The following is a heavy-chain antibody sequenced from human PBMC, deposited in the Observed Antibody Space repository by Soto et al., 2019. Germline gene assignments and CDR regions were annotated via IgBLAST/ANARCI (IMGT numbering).Heavy chain of an antibody. J-gene: IGHJ3*02. CDR1: GFTFSSYS. Sequence: EVQLVESGRGLVKPGGSLRLSCAASGFTFSSYSMNWVRQAPGKGLEWVSSISRSSSYIYYADSVKGRFTISRDNAKNSLYLQMNSLRAEDTAVYYCARVVGSGDYGFGAFDIWGQGTMVTVSS. CDR3: ARVVGSGDYGFGAFDI. V-gene: IGHV3-21*01. CDR2: ISRSSSYI. D-gene: IGHD4-17*01.